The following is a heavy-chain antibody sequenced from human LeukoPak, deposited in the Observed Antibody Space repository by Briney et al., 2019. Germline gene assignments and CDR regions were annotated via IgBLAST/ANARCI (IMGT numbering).Heavy chain of an antibody. CDR2: ISGSGGST. V-gene: IGHV3-23*01. J-gene: IGHJ2*01. Sequence: GGSLRLSCAASGFTFSSYAMSWVRQAPGKGLEWVSAISGSGGSTYYADSVKGRFTISRDNSKNTLYLQMNSLRAGDTAVYYCAKVGVGIAAAGYWYFDLWGRGTLVTVSS. CDR3: AKVGVGIAAAGYWYFDL. CDR1: GFTFSSYA. D-gene: IGHD6-13*01.